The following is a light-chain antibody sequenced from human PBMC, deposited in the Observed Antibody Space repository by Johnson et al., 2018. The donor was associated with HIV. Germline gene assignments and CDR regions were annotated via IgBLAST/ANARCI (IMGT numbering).Light chain of an antibody. Sequence: QSVLTQPPSVSAAPGQKVTISCSGSNSNIGNNYVSWYQQVPGTAPKLLIYDNDKRPSGIPDRFSASKSGPSATLGITGLQTGDEADYYCATWDSCLSAYVFGPGTKVTIL. CDR2: DND. V-gene: IGLV1-51*01. CDR1: NSNIGNNY. CDR3: ATWDSCLSAYV. J-gene: IGLJ1*01.